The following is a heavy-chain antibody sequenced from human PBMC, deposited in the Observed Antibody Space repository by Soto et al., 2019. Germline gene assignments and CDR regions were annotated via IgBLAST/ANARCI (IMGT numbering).Heavy chain of an antibody. CDR3: AKDTRPCVEMAHALDT. D-gene: IGHD2-21*01. CDR2: IIPILGIA. Sequence: ASVKVSCKASGGTFSSYTIRWVRQAPGQGLEWMGRIIPILGIANYAQKFQGRVTITADKSTSTAYMELSSLRSEDTAVYYCAKDTRPCVEMAHALDTWGQGTTVTV. J-gene: IGHJ3*02. CDR1: GGTFSSYT. V-gene: IGHV1-69*04.